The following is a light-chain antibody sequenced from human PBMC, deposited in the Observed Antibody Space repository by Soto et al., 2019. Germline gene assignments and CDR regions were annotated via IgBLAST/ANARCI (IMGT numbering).Light chain of an antibody. CDR3: QQYNNWPYS. CDR2: SAS. V-gene: IGKV3-15*01. Sequence: EVVLTQSPGTLSLSPGERVTLSCRASQSVASSYLAWYQQKPGRAPRLLFYSASSRATDVPPRFSGSGSGTDFTLTISSLQSEDFAVYYCQQYNNWPYSFGQGTKLEIK. J-gene: IGKJ2*01. CDR1: QSVASSY.